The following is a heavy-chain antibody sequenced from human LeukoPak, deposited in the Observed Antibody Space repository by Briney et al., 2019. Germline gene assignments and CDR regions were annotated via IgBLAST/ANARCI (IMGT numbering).Heavy chain of an antibody. CDR2: IYYSGST. CDR3: ASYDSSGYYAFFDY. CDR1: GGSLSSYS. V-gene: IGHV4-59*01. Sequence: SETLSLTCTVSGGSLSSYSWSWIRQPPGKGLEWIGCIYYSGSTTYNPSLKSGVTISVDTSKSQPSLKLSSVTAADTAVYYCASYDSSGYYAFFDYWGQGTLVTVSS. D-gene: IGHD3-22*01. J-gene: IGHJ4*02.